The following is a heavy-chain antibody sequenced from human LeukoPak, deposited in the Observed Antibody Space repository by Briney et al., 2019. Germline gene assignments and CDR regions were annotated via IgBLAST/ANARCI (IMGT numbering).Heavy chain of an antibody. D-gene: IGHD4-17*01. J-gene: IGHJ4*02. CDR3: ARGEDYGTNSFDY. Sequence: PGRSLRLSCAASGFRFNNYGIHWVRQAPGKGLEWVAVTWYDGSNKYYADSVRDRFTISRDNAKNSLYLQMNSLRAEDTAVYYCARGEDYGTNSFDYWGQGTLVTVSS. V-gene: IGHV3-33*01. CDR1: GFRFNNYG. CDR2: TWYDGSNK.